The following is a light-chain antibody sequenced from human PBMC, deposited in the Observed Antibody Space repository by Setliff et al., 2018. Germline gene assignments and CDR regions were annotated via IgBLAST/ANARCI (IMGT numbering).Light chain of an antibody. CDR1: SSDVGSYHL. V-gene: IGLV2-14*02. J-gene: IGLJ2*01. CDR3: LSYTSKTTHAL. Sequence: QSALTQPASVSGSPGHSITISCAGSSSDVGSYHLVSWYQQHPGKAPKLMIYEVNKRPSGVSNRFSGSKSGNTASLTISGLQAEDEADYYCLSYTSKTTHALFAGGTKVTVL. CDR2: EVN.